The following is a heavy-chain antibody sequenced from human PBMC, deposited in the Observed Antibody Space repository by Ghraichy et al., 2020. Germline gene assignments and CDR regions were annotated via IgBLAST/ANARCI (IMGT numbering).Heavy chain of an antibody. CDR3: AKGFYRPDY. CDR2: ISGSGIST. J-gene: IGHJ4*02. Sequence: GGSLRLSCAASGFTFSSYSMSWVRQAPGKGLQWVSAISGSGISTFYADSVKGRFTISRDNSKNTLFLQMNSLRADDTAVYYCAKGFYRPDYWGQGTLVTVSS. V-gene: IGHV3-23*01. CDR1: GFTFSSYS. D-gene: IGHD6-6*01.